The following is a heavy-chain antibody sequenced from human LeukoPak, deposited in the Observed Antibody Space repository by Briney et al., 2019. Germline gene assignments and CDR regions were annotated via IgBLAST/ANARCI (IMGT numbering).Heavy chain of an antibody. CDR2: ISSSGRNI. D-gene: IGHD3-10*01. J-gene: IGHJ6*03. V-gene: IGHV3-11*04. CDR1: GFTFSDYY. Sequence: PGGSLRLSCAASGFTFSDYYMIWIRQAPGKGLECVSYISSSGRNIYYADSVKGRFTISGDNAKNSLYLQMNSLRAEDTAVYYCATEYASGRNYYYYMDVWGKGTTVTVSS. CDR3: ATEYASGRNYYYYMDV.